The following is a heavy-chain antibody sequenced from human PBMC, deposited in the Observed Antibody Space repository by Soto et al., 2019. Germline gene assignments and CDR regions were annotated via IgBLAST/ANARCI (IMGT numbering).Heavy chain of an antibody. CDR3: VRIDCSGGSCYSRDYYYYYGMDV. D-gene: IGHD2-15*01. J-gene: IGHJ6*02. CDR2: IYYSGST. V-gene: IGHV4-39*01. Sequence: PSETLSLTCTVSGGSISSSSYYWGWIRQPPGKGLEWIGSIYYSGSTYYNPSLKSRVTISVDTSKNQFFLKLSSVTAADTAVYYCVRIDCSGGSCYSRDYYYYYGMDVWGQGTTVT. CDR1: GGSISSSSYY.